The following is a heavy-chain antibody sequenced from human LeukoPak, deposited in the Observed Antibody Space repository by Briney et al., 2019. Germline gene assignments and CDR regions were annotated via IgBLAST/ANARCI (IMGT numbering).Heavy chain of an antibody. D-gene: IGHD2-8*02. J-gene: IGHJ4*02. CDR3: ATYRQVLLPFES. CDR2: ISGSGGSA. CDR1: GFTFSSYG. V-gene: IGHV3-23*01. Sequence: GGSLRLSCEAAGFTFSSYGMSWVRQAPGKGLEWVSGISGSGGSAYYADSAKGRFTISRDNSKSTLSLQMNSLRAEDTAIYYCATYRQVLLPFESWGQGTLVTVSS.